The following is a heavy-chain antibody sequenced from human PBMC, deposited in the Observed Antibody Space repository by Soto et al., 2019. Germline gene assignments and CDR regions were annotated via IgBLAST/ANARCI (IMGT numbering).Heavy chain of an antibody. D-gene: IGHD3-10*01. CDR2: ISGSGGTT. CDR1: GFTFSSYA. V-gene: IGHV3-23*01. CDR3: AKDGNVRSYYYYFDQ. J-gene: IGHJ4*02. Sequence: PGGSLRLSCAASGFTFSSYAMSWVRQAPGKGLEWVSAISGSGGTTYYADSVKGRFTSSRDNSKNTLYLQMNGLKDGDTAVYYCAKDGNVRSYYYYFDQWGQGTQVTVSS.